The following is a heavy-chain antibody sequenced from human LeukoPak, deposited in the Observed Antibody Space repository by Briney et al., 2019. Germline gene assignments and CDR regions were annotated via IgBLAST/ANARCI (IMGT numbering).Heavy chain of an antibody. D-gene: IGHD3-10*01. CDR2: IIPIFGTA. V-gene: IGHV1-69*13. CDR1: GYTFTSYG. CDR3: ARVSLVVRGVFDY. J-gene: IGHJ4*02. Sequence: ASVKVSCKASGYTFTSYGISWVRQAPGQGLEWMGGIIPIFGTANYAQKFQGRVTITADESTSTAYMELSSLRSEDTAVYYCARVSLVVRGVFDYWGQGTLVTVSS.